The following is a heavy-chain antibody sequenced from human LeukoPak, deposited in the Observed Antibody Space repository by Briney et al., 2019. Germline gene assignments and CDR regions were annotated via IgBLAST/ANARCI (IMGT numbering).Heavy chain of an antibody. D-gene: IGHD4-23*01. Sequence: GGSLRLSCAASGFTFSTYAMSWVRRTPGKGLEWVSAITGGGTTYYADSVKGRFTISRDNSKNTLYLQMNSLRAEDTAVYYCATDPPILRWSFDYWGQGTLVTVSS. J-gene: IGHJ4*02. V-gene: IGHV3-23*01. CDR3: ATDPPILRWSFDY. CDR1: GFTFSTYA. CDR2: ITGGGTT.